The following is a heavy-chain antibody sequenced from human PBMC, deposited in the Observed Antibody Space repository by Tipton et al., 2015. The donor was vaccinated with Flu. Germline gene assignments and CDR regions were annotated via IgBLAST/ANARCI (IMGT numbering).Heavy chain of an antibody. J-gene: IGHJ6*02. V-gene: IGHV1-8*01. CDR3: AGDTRTSMPRDPYVRPPYYFGMDG. CDR1: GYTFTSYD. Sequence: QLVQSGAEVKKPGASVKVSCKASGYTFTSYDIHWVRQAPGQGLEWMAWMNPNSGKTGYAQKFQGRVTMTRDTSMSTAYMELSRLRSDDTAVYYGAGDTRTSMPRDPYVRPPYYFGMDGWGQGISVTVSS. D-gene: IGHD2/OR15-2a*01. CDR2: MNPNSGKT.